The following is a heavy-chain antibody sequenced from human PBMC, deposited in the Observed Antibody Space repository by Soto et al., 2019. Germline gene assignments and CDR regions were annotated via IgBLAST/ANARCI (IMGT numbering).Heavy chain of an antibody. CDR1: GGSISSGDYY. CDR3: ARDWGYSSSFGFGNWFDP. D-gene: IGHD6-6*01. CDR2: IYYSGST. J-gene: IGHJ5*02. Sequence: QVQLQESGPGLVKPSQTLSLTCTVSGGSISSGDYYWSWISQPPGKGLEWIGYIYYSGSTYYNPSLKSRVTISVDTSKNQFSLKLSSVTAADTAVYYCARDWGYSSSFGFGNWFDPWGQGTLVTVSS. V-gene: IGHV4-30-4*01.